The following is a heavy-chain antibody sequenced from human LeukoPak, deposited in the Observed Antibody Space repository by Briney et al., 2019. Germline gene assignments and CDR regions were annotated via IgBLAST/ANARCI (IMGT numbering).Heavy chain of an antibody. Sequence: GEPLKISRKGSGYSFTSYWVSCVRQMTGKGLEWMGRIDPSDSYTNYSPSFQGHVTISADKSISTAYLQWSSLKASDTAMYYCARHPTVTGEDWFDPWGQGTLVTVSS. D-gene: IGHD4-17*01. J-gene: IGHJ5*02. CDR1: GYSFTSYW. V-gene: IGHV5-10-1*01. CDR3: ARHPTVTGEDWFDP. CDR2: IDPSDSYT.